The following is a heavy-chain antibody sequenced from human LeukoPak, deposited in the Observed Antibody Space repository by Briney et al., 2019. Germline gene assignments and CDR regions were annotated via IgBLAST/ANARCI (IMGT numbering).Heavy chain of an antibody. CDR1: GFTFTDFY. CDR2: INPKTGGT. V-gene: IGHV1-2*02. CDR3: ATEGKGYCSGDGCDGGYFYYMDV. J-gene: IGHJ6*03. D-gene: IGHD2-15*01. Sequence: SSVKVSCKASGFTFTDFYLHWVRQAPGQGLEWMGWINPKTGGTKHAQIFQGRISMTRETSVSTAYLELSSLRSDDTAVYYCATEGKGYCSGDGCDGGYFYYMDVWGKGTTVIVSS.